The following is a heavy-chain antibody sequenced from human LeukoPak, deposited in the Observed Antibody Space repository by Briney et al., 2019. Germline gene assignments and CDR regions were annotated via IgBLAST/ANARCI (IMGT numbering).Heavy chain of an antibody. J-gene: IGHJ4*02. CDR3: AKDQGAYFDY. CDR1: GFTFSDYY. Sequence: GGSLRLSCAASGFTFSDYYMSWIRQAPGKGLEWVSYISSSGSTIYYADSVKGRFTISRDNSKNTPYLQMISLRAEDTAVYYCAKDQGAYFDYWGQGTLVTVSS. V-gene: IGHV3-11*01. CDR2: ISSSGSTI.